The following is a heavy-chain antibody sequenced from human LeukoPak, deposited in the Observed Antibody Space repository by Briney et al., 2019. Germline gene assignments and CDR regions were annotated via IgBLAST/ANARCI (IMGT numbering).Heavy chain of an antibody. CDR2: IWYDGSNK. D-gene: IGHD3-9*01. CDR1: GFTFSSYG. Sequence: GGSLRLSCAASGFTFSSYGMHWVRQAPGKGLEWVAVIWYDGSNKYYADSVKGRFTISRDNSKNTLYLQMNSLRAEDTAVYYCARDPTGLRYFGWSAPYGMDVWGQGTTVTVSS. V-gene: IGHV3-33*01. J-gene: IGHJ6*02. CDR3: ARDPTGLRYFGWSAPYGMDV.